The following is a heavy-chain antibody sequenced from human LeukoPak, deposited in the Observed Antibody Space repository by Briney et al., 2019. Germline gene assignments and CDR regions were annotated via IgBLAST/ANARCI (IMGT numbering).Heavy chain of an antibody. Sequence: PSETLSLTCTVSGGSVSSGSYYWSWIRQPPGKGLEWIGYIYYSGSTNYNPSLKSRVTISVDTSKNQFSLKLSSVTAADTAVYYCAGRNHSGYGRRYYFDYWGQGTLVTVSS. CDR1: GGSVSSGSYY. CDR3: AGRNHSGYGRRYYFDY. D-gene: IGHD5-12*01. CDR2: IYYSGST. V-gene: IGHV4-61*01. J-gene: IGHJ4*02.